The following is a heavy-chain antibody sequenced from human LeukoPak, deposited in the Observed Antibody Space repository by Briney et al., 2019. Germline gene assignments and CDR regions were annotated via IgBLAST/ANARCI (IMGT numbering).Heavy chain of an antibody. Sequence: QPGRSLRLSCAASGFTFSNYGMHWVRQAPGKGLEWVAVISYDGSSKYYADSVKGRFTISRDNSKNTLYLQMNSLRAEDTAVYYCARGAHYDILTGPKDYWGQGTLVTVSS. V-gene: IGHV3-30*03. J-gene: IGHJ4*02. CDR3: ARGAHYDILTGPKDY. CDR1: GFTFSNYG. D-gene: IGHD3-9*01. CDR2: ISYDGSSK.